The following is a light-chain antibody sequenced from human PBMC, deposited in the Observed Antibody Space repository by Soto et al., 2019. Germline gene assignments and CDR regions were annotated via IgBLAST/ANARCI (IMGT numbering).Light chain of an antibody. Sequence: QSVLTQPASVSGSPGQSITISCTGTSSEVGGYNYVSWYQQHPGKAPKLMIYDVSNRPSGVSNRFSGSKSGNTASLTISGLQVEDEADYYCSSYTSSSPYVVFGGGTKLTVL. J-gene: IGLJ2*01. CDR3: SSYTSSSPYVV. CDR2: DVS. CDR1: SSEVGGYNY. V-gene: IGLV2-14*01.